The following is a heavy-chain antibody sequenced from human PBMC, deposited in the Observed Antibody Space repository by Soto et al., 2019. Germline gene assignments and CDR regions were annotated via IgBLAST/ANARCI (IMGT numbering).Heavy chain of an antibody. CDR3: ARAFSGYCSGGSCYSGSGGYYFDY. V-gene: IGHV3-11*01. CDR1: GFTFSDYY. D-gene: IGHD2-15*01. Sequence: QVQLVESGGGLVKLGGSLRLSCAASGFTFSDYYMSWIRQAPGKGLEWVSYISSSGSTIYYADSVKGRFTISRDNAKNSLYLQMNSLRAEDTAVYYCARAFSGYCSGGSCYSGSGGYYFDYWGQGTLVTVSS. J-gene: IGHJ4*02. CDR2: ISSSGSTI.